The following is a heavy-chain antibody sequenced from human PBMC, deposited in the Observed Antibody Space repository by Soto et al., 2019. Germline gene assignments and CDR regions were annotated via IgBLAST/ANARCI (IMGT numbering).Heavy chain of an antibody. CDR2: FDPEDGET. V-gene: IGHV1-24*01. Sequence: ASVKVSCKVSGYTLTELSMHWVRQAPGKGLEWMGGFDPEDGETIYAQKFQGRVTMTEDTSTETAYMELSSLRSEDTAVYYCATDSLAGDIKRGSFDHWRQGTLVTVSS. CDR3: ATDSLAGDIKRGSFDH. CDR1: GYTLTELS. J-gene: IGHJ5*02. D-gene: IGHD6-6*01.